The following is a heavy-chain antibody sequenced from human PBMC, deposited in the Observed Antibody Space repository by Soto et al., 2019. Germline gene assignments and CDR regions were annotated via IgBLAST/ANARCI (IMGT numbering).Heavy chain of an antibody. CDR3: ARDRGVRSGWYFNNWFDP. D-gene: IGHD6-19*01. CDR1: GYSISSGHY. J-gene: IGHJ5*02. CDR2: IYHSGST. Sequence: PSETLSLTCAVSGYSISSGHYWRWIRQPPGKGLEWIGSIYHSGSTYYNPSLKSRVTISVDTSKNQFSLKLSSVTAADTAVYYCARDRGVRSGWYFNNWFDPWGQGTLVTLS. V-gene: IGHV4-38-2*02.